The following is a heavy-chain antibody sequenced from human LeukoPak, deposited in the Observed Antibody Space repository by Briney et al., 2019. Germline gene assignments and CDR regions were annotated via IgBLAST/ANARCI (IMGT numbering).Heavy chain of an antibody. CDR2: IIPIFGTA. V-gene: IGHV1-69*05. CDR3: ASSPPLGIAARLRKSYYYYYYMDV. J-gene: IGHJ6*03. D-gene: IGHD6-6*01. CDR1: GGTFSSYA. Sequence: SVNVSCKASGGTFSSYAISWVRQAPGQGLEWMGGIIPIFGTANYAQKFQGRVTITTDESTSTAYMELSSLRSEDTAVYYCASSPPLGIAARLRKSYYYYYYMDVWGKGTTVTVSS.